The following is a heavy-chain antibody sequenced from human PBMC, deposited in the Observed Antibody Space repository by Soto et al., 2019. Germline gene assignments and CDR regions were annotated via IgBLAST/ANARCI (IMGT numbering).Heavy chain of an antibody. D-gene: IGHD3-10*01. CDR2: ISWNSGSI. CDR1: GFTFDDYA. V-gene: IGHV3-9*01. J-gene: IGHJ4*02. CDR3: AKDSYYYGSGSFFDY. Sequence: DVQLVESGGGLVQPGRSLRLSCAASGFTFDDYAMHWVRQAPGKGLEWVSGISWNSGSIGYADSVKGRFTISRDNAKNSLYLQMNSLRAEDTALYYCAKDSYYYGSGSFFDYWGQGTLVTVSS.